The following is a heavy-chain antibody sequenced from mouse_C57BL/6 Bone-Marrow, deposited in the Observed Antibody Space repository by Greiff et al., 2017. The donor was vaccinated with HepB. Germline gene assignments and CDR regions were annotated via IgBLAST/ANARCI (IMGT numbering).Heavy chain of an antibody. CDR3: NYYGSSLYYFDY. CDR2: IYPGNSDT. V-gene: IGHV1-5*01. CDR1: GYTFTSYW. J-gene: IGHJ2*01. D-gene: IGHD1-1*01. Sequence: VQLQQSGTVLARPGASVKMSCKTSGYTFTSYWMHWVKQRPGQGLEWIGAIYPGNSDTSYNQKFKGKAKLTAVTSAITAYMELSSLTNEDSAVYYCNYYGSSLYYFDYWGQGTTLTVSS.